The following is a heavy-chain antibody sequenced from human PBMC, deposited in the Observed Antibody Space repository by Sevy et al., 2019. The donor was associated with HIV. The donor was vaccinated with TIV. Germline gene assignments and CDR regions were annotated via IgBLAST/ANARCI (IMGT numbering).Heavy chain of an antibody. D-gene: IGHD6-19*01. V-gene: IGHV4-39*01. Sequence: SETLSLTCTVSGGSISSSSYYWGWIRQPPGKGLEWIGSIYYSGSTYYNPSLKSRVTISVDTSKNQFSLKLSSVTAADTAAYYCARLGYSSGWSEYFQHWGQGTLVTVSS. J-gene: IGHJ1*01. CDR3: ARLGYSSGWSEYFQH. CDR2: IYYSGST. CDR1: GGSISSSSYY.